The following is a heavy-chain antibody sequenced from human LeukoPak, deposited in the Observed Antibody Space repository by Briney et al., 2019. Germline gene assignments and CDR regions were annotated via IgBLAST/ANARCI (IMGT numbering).Heavy chain of an antibody. J-gene: IGHJ4*02. V-gene: IGHV4-59*01. CDR3: VRRSGYYYGIDY. D-gene: IGHD3-22*01. CDR1: GWSFSGYY. CDR2: IHYSGST. Sequence: SETLSLTCAVYGWSFSGYYWSWIRQPPGKGLEWIGYIHYSGSTNYNPSLKSRVTISVDTSKCQFSLKLSSVTAADTAVYYCVRRSGYYYGIDYSGQGTLGTVSS.